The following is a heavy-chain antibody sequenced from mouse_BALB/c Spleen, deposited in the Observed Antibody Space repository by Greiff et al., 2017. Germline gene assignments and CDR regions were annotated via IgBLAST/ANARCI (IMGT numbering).Heavy chain of an antibody. D-gene: IGHD3-2*02. CDR2: IRNKANGYTT. CDR3: ARRPGYWGWYFDV. CDR1: GFTFTDYY. Sequence: EVQLQESGGGLVQPGGSLRLSCATSGFTFTDYYMSWVRQPPGKALEWLGFIRNKANGYTTEYSASVKGRFTISRDNSQSILYLQMNTLRAEDSATYYCARRPGYWGWYFDVWGAGTTVTVSS. V-gene: IGHV7-3*02. J-gene: IGHJ1*01.